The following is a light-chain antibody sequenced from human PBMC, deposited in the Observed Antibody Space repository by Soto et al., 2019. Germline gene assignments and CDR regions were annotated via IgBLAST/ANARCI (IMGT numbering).Light chain of an antibody. Sequence: QSVLTQPPSVSGAPGQRVTISCTGSSSNIGGGYDVHWYQHLPGTAPKLLIYGSYNRPSGVPDRFSASKSGTSASLAITGLQAEDEADYYCQSYDSSLSGSVFGGGTKLTVL. CDR2: GSY. J-gene: IGLJ2*01. CDR3: QSYDSSLSGSV. V-gene: IGLV1-40*01. CDR1: SSNIGGGYD.